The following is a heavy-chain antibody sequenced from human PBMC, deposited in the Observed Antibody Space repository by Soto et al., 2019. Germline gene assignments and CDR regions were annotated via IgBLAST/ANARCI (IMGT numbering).Heavy chain of an antibody. CDR3: ARAYRDYLLDF. CDR2: IYYSGST. Sequence: PSETLSLTCTVSGGSISSYYWSWIRQPPGKGLEWIGYIYYSGSTNYNPSLKSRVTISVDTSKNHFSLKLSSVTATDTAVYYCARAYRDYLLDFWGQGTLVTVSS. J-gene: IGHJ4*02. CDR1: GGSISSYY. V-gene: IGHV4-59*01. D-gene: IGHD4-17*01.